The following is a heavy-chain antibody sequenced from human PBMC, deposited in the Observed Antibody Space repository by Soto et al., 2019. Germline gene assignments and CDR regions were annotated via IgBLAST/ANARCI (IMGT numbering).Heavy chain of an antibody. CDR3: ARDDYDSRGYYSVY. V-gene: IGHV3-21*01. D-gene: IGHD3-22*01. CDR2: ISSSSSYI. CDR1: VFTFSSYS. J-gene: IGHJ4*02. Sequence: VGSLRLSCASSVFTFSSYSMNWVRHSPGKGLEWVSSISSSSSYIYYADSVKGRFTISRDNAKNSLYLQMNSLRAEDTAVYYCARDDYDSRGYYSVYWGQGTLVIVSS.